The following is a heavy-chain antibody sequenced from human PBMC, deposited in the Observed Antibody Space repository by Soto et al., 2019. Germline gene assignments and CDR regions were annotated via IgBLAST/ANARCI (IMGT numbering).Heavy chain of an antibody. D-gene: IGHD5-12*01. CDR2: ISSYNGDT. CDR3: AREGVAPYYYYGTDV. Sequence: ASVKVSCKASGYTFTRSGISWVRQPPGQGPELMGWISSYNGDTNYAQTFQGRVTMTTDTSTSTAYMELRSLRSDDTAVYYCAREGVAPYYYYGTDVWGQGTPVIVSS. V-gene: IGHV1-18*01. CDR1: GYTFTRSG. J-gene: IGHJ6*02.